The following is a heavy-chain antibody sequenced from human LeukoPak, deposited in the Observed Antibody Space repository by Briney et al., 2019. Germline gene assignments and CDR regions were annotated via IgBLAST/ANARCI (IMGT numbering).Heavy chain of an antibody. J-gene: IGHJ5*02. CDR1: GYSISSGYY. CDR2: IYHSGST. V-gene: IGHV4-38-2*02. CDR3: ARRLAGAVALNWFDP. D-gene: IGHD6-19*01. Sequence: SETLSLTCTVSGYSISSGYYWGWIRQPPGKGLEWIGSIYHSGSTYYNPSLKSRVTISVDTSKNQFSLKLSSVAAADTAVYYCARRLAGAVALNWFDPWGQGTLVTVSS.